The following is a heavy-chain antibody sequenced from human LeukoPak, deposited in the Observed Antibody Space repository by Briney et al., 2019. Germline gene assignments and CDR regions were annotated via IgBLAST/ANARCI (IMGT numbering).Heavy chain of an antibody. CDR1: GGSFSGYY. V-gene: IGHV4-34*01. CDR2: INDSGST. D-gene: IGHD3-22*01. CDR3: ARLYYYDTSGQAY. J-gene: IGHJ4*02. Sequence: SETLSLTCDVYGGSFSGYYWSWIRQPPGKGLEWIGEINDSGSTNYNPSLKSRVTISVDTSKNQFSLKLSSVTAADTAVYYCARLYYYDTSGQAYWGQGTLVTVSS.